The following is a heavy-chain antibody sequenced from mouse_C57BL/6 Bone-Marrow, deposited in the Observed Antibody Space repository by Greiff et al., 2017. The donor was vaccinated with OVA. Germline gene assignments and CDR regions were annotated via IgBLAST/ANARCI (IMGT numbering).Heavy chain of an antibody. CDR2: INPYNGDT. J-gene: IGHJ2*01. CDR1: GYSFTGYF. V-gene: IGHV1-20*01. CDR3: ARWDYSPHY. D-gene: IGHD2-12*01. Sequence: EVMLVESGPELVKPGDSVKISCKASGYSFTGYFMNWVMQSHGKSLEWIGRINPYNGDTFYNQKFKGKATLPVDKSSSTAHMELRSLTSEDSAVYYCARWDYSPHYWGQGTTLTVSS.